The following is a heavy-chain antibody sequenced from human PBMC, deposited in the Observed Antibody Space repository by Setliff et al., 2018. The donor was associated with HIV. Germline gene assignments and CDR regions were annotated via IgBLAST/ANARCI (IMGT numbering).Heavy chain of an antibody. J-gene: IGHJ4*02. V-gene: IGHV7-4-1*01. CDR2: IYTNNGNP. CDR3: ARDDYANTDLDF. Sequence: GASVKVSCKASGYTFTDYGINWVRQAPGQGLEWMGWIYTNNGNPTYAQGFTGRFVFSSDTSVRTAYLQIVGLKAEDTAVYFCARDDYANTDLDFWGPGTLVTVSS. D-gene: IGHD4-17*01. CDR1: GYTFTDYG.